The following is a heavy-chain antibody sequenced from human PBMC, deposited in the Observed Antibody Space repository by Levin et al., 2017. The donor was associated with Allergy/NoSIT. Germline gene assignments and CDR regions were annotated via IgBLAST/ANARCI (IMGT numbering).Heavy chain of an antibody. D-gene: IGHD4-17*01. V-gene: IGHV4-59*01. Sequence: SQTLSLPCTVSDASITDYYWTWIRQPPGKGLEWIGHSYYSGSTNYNPSLKSRVTISIDTSKNQFSLKLSSVTAADTAVYYCARRDYGDYFDYWGQGTLVTVSS. CDR3: ARRDYGDYFDY. J-gene: IGHJ4*02. CDR1: DASITDYY. CDR2: SYYSGST.